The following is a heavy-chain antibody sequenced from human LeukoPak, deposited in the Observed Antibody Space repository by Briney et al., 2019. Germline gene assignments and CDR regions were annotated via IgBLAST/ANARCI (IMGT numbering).Heavy chain of an antibody. J-gene: IGHJ6*02. D-gene: IGHD6-19*01. Sequence: GASVKVSCKASGYTFTGYYMHWVRQAPGQGLEWMGWINPNSGGTNYAQKFQGRVTMTRDTSISTAYMELSRLRSDDTAVYYCARDDRTYSSGWSRYYYYYYGMDVWGQGTTVTVSS. CDR3: ARDDRTYSSGWSRYYYYYYGMDV. CDR1: GYTFTGYY. CDR2: INPNSGGT. V-gene: IGHV1-2*02.